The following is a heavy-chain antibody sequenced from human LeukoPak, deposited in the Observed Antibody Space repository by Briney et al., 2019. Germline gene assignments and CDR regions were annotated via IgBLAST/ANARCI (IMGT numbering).Heavy chain of an antibody. CDR2: THYSGST. CDR1: GGSISSYI. Sequence: PSETLSLTCFVSGGSISSYIWNWIRQPPRKGLEWIGNTHYSGSTNYNPSCKSRVTISVATSKSRLSLKLNSVTAADTAVYYCVRATAAGLNAFDFWGQGTMVTVSS. V-gene: IGHV4-59*01. J-gene: IGHJ3*01. CDR3: VRATAAGLNAFDF. D-gene: IGHD6-13*01.